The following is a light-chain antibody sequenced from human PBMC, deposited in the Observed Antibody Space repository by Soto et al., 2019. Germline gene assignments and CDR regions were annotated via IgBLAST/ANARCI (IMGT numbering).Light chain of an antibody. CDR2: EVS. J-gene: IGLJ1*01. CDR3: SSYGGSNNYV. CDR1: SSDAGGYNY. V-gene: IGLV2-8*01. Sequence: QSALTQPPSASGSPGQSVTISCTATSSDAGGYNYVSWYQQHPGQAPKLMIYEVSKRPSGVHDRFSGSTSGNTASLTVSGLQAEDEADYYCSSYGGSNNYVFGTGTKVTVL.